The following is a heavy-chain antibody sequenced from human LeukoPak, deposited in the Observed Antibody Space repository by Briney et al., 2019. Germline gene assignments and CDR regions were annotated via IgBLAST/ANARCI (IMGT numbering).Heavy chain of an antibody. D-gene: IGHD3-9*01. CDR1: GGSISSYY. J-gene: IGHJ2*01. V-gene: IGHV4-59*01. CDR2: IYYSGST. CDR3: ARVGYYDILSRRGHRYFDL. Sequence: SETLSLTCTVSGGSISSYYWSWIRQPPGKGLERIGYIYYSGSTNYNPSLKSRVTISVDTSKNQFSLKLSSVTAADTAVYYCARVGYYDILSRRGHRYFDLWGRGTLVTVSS.